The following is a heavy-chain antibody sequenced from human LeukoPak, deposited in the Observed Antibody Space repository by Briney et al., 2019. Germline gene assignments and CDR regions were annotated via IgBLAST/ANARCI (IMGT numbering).Heavy chain of an antibody. J-gene: IGHJ6*03. V-gene: IGHV3-23*01. CDR3: XXXXXXXXXXXXVMGYFYYYMDV. Sequence: GGSLRLSCAASGFTFSSYAMSWVRQAPGKGLEWVSAISGSGGGTYYADSVKGRFTISRDNAKNSLYLEMNSLRADDTAVYYXXXXXXXXXXXXXVMGYFYYYMDVWGKGTTVTISS. CDR2: ISGSGGGT. CDR1: GFTFSSYA. D-gene: IGHD3-16*01.